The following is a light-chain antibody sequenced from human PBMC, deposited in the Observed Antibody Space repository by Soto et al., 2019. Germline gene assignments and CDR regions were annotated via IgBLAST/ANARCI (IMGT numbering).Light chain of an antibody. J-gene: IGLJ2*01. CDR2: DVT. CDR3: SSYTRSSTLV. V-gene: IGLV2-14*01. CDR1: SNDVGGYKY. Sequence: QSALTQPASVSGSPGQSITISCTGTSNDVGGYKYVSWYQQHPGRAPKLMIYDVTNRPSGVSNRFSGSKSGNTASLTISGLQAEDEADYYCSSYTRSSTLVFGGGTTLTVL.